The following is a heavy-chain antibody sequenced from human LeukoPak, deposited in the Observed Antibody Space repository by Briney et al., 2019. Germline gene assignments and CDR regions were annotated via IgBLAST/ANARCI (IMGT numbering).Heavy chain of an antibody. CDR1: GFTFRSYW. Sequence: PGGSLRLSCAASGFTFRSYWMSWVRQAPGKGLEWVANIKQDGSEKYCVDSVKGRFTISRDNAKNSSYLQMNSLRAEDTAVYYCAKTIYSSGWGQGTLVTVSS. V-gene: IGHV3-7*03. CDR3: AKTIYSSG. J-gene: IGHJ4*02. CDR2: IKQDGSEK. D-gene: IGHD6-25*01.